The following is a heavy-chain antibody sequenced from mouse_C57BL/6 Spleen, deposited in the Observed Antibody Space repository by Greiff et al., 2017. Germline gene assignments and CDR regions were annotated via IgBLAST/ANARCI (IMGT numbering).Heavy chain of an antibody. D-gene: IGHD2-4*01. J-gene: IGHJ4*01. V-gene: IGHV2-5*01. Sequence: VQLQESGPGLVQPSQSLSITCTVSGFSLTSYGVHWVRQSPGKGLEWLGVIWRGGSTDYNAAFMSRLSITKDNSKSQVFFKMNSLQADDTAIYYCAGWDYDGGYAMDYWGQGTSVTVSS. CDR2: IWRGGST. CDR1: GFSLTSYG. CDR3: AGWDYDGGYAMDY.